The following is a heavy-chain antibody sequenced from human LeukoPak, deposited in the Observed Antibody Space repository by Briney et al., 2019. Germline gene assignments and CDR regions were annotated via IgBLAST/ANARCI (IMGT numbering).Heavy chain of an antibody. V-gene: IGHV1-2*02. CDR1: GYTFTGYY. CDR3: ARDRGRGSYYRSFDY. Sequence: AAVKVSCKASGYTFTGYYMHWVRQAPGQGLEWMGWINPNSGGTNYAQKFQGRVTMTRDTSTSTVYMELSSLRSEDTAVYYCARDRGRGSYYRSFDYWGQGTLVTVSS. CDR2: INPNSGGT. D-gene: IGHD1-26*01. J-gene: IGHJ4*02.